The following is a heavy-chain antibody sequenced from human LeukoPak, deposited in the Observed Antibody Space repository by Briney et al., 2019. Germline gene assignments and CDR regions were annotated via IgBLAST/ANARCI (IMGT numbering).Heavy chain of an antibody. V-gene: IGHV3-74*01. CDR1: GFTFSSYW. CDR2: INSDGSST. Sequence: PGGSLRLSCAASGFTFSSYWMHWVRQAPGKGLVWVSRINSDGSSTSYADSVKGRFTISRDNAKNTLYLQMNSLRAEDTAVYYCASTYDSSGYYDYWGQGTLVTASS. D-gene: IGHD3-22*01. J-gene: IGHJ4*02. CDR3: ASTYDSSGYYDY.